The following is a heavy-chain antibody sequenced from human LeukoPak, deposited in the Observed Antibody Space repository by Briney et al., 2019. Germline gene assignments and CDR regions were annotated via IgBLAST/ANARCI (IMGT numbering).Heavy chain of an antibody. CDR2: MNPNSGNT. CDR1: GYTFTSYD. V-gene: IGHV1-8*03. D-gene: IGHD3-9*01. Sequence: ASVKVSCKASGYTFTSYDINWVRQATGQGLEWMGWMNPNSGNTGYAQKFQGRVTITADKSTSTAYMELSSLRSEDTAVYYCARETYDILTGYPLFDYWGQGTLVTVSS. CDR3: ARETYDILTGYPLFDY. J-gene: IGHJ4*02.